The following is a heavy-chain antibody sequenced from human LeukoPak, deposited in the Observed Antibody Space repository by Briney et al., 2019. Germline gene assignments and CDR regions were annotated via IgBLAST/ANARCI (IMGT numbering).Heavy chain of an antibody. CDR3: ARDIKFLGWFEP. J-gene: IGHJ5*02. V-gene: IGHV3-66*01. CDR2: IYSGCST. CDR1: GFTVSSNY. Sequence: GGSLRLSCAASGFTVSSNYMSWVRQAPGKGLEWVSVIYSGCSTYYADSVKGRFTISRDHSKNTLYLQMNSLRAEHTAVYYCARDIKFLGWFEPWGQGTLVTVSS. D-gene: IGHD3-3*01.